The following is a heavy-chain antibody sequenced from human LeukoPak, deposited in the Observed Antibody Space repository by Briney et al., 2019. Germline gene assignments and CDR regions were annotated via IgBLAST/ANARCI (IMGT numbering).Heavy chain of an antibody. Sequence: GGSLRLSCVASGFTLSDHNMDWVRQATGKGLEWVGRSRKRGNKYVTENAASVKGRFTISRDDSNNSLYLQMNSLRTEDTAVYYCAREGYNYGSDAFDIWGQGTMVAVSS. V-gene: IGHV3-72*01. J-gene: IGHJ3*02. D-gene: IGHD5-18*01. CDR1: GFTLSDHN. CDR2: SRKRGNKYVT. CDR3: AREGYNYGSDAFDI.